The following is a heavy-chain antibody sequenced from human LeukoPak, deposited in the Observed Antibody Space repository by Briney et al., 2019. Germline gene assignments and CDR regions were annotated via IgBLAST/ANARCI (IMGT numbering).Heavy chain of an antibody. Sequence: SVKVSCKASGGTFSSYAIRWVRQAPGQGLEWMGRIIPILGIANYAQKFQGRVTITADKSTSTAYMELSSLRSEDTAVYYCASELERLYYFDYWGQGTLVTVSS. J-gene: IGHJ4*02. CDR2: IIPILGIA. CDR1: GGTFSSYA. CDR3: ASELERLYYFDY. D-gene: IGHD1-1*01. V-gene: IGHV1-69*04.